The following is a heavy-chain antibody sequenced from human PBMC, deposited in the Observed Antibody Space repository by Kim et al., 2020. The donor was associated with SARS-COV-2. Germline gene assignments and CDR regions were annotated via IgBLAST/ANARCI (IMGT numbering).Heavy chain of an antibody. J-gene: IGHJ3*02. D-gene: IGHD3-22*01. CDR3: AKEYYDSSGYLSSYDAFDI. Sequence: KGRFTISRDNSKNTLYLQMNSLRAEDTAVYYCAKEYYDSSGYLSSYDAFDIWGQGTMVTVSS. V-gene: IGHV3-23*01.